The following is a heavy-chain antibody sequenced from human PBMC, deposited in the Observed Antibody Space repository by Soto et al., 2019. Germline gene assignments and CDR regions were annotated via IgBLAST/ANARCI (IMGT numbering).Heavy chain of an antibody. D-gene: IGHD3-3*01. CDR3: ARTDFWSGYYNVGMDV. Sequence: ASLNVSFKASGYTFTIYYMHWFLHSPLQGLEWMGIINPSGGSTSYAQKFQGRVTMTRDTSTSTVYMELSSLRSEDTAVYYCARTDFWSGYYNVGMDVWGKGHTVTVS. CDR1: GYTFTIYY. V-gene: IGHV1-46*01. CDR2: INPSGGST. J-gene: IGHJ6*04.